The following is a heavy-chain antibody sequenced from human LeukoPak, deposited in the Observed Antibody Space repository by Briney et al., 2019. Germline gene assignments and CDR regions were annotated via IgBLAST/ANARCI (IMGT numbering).Heavy chain of an antibody. CDR2: YTGDT. Sequence: SETLSLTCTVSGGSITITSHYWGWIRQPPGKGLEWIGYTGDTNYNPSLKSRVTISLDASKSQFSLKLSSVTAADTAMYYCARVNIAVAGDASDVWGRGTMVTVSS. D-gene: IGHD6-19*01. V-gene: IGHV4-61*05. CDR3: ARVNIAVAGDASDV. J-gene: IGHJ3*01. CDR1: GGSITITSHY.